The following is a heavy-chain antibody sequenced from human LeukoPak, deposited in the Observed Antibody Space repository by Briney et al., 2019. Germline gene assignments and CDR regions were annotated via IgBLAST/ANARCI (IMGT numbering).Heavy chain of an antibody. Sequence: GSSVKVSCKTSSATFRNYGITWVRQVPGQGLEWMGRIIPIHGVAHTAQRFQGRVNITADESTNTIYMEVSSLRSEDTAMYYCSRDSAGYPDYWGQGTLVTVTS. D-gene: IGHD2-15*01. J-gene: IGHJ4*02. CDR1: SATFRNYG. CDR3: SRDSAGYPDY. V-gene: IGHV1-69*04. CDR2: IIPIHGVA.